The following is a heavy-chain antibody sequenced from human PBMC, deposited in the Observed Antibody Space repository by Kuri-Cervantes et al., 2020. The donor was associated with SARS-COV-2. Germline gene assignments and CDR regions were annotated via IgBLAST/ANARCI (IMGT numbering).Heavy chain of an antibody. CDR2: IDWDDNK. Sequence: SGPTLVKPTQTLTLTCTFSGFSLTTTGVGVAWIRQPPGKALEWLARIDWDDNKYYKTSLNTRLSISKDTSKDQVVLTMTNMDPVDTATYYCVRIRAATVIAGYWGQGTLVTVSS. CDR3: VRIRAATVIAGY. J-gene: IGHJ4*02. CDR1: GFSLTTTGVG. D-gene: IGHD4-11*01. V-gene: IGHV2-70*11.